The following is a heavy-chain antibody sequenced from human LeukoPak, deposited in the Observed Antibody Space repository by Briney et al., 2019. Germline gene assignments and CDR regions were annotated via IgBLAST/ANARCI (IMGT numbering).Heavy chain of an antibody. D-gene: IGHD6-19*01. CDR1: GGTFSSYA. CDR3: ARVGSGWYKYFDY. V-gene: IGHV1-69*06. Sequence: SVKVSCKASGGTFSSYAISWVRQAPGQGLEWMGGIIPIFGTANYAQKFQGRVTITADKSTSTAYMELSSLRSEDTAVYYCARVGSGWYKYFDYWGQGTLVTVSS. CDR2: IIPIFGTA. J-gene: IGHJ4*02.